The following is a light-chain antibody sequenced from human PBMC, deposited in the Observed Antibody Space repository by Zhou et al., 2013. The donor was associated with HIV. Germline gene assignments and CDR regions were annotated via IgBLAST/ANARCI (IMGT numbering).Light chain of an antibody. J-gene: IGKJ5*01. CDR2: KAS. CDR3: QQYNTYPIT. CDR1: QSISSW. V-gene: IGKV1-5*03. Sequence: DIQMTQSPSTLSASIGERVTITCRASQSISSWLAWYQQKPGKAPKLLISKASSLESGVPLRFSGSRSGTEFTLTISSLQPDDYATYYCQQYNTYPITFGQGTRLEI.